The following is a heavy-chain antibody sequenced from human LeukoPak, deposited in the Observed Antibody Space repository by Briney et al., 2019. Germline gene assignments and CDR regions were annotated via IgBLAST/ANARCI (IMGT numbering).Heavy chain of an antibody. Sequence: SETLSLTCTVSGGSISSSSYYWGWIRQPPGKGLELIGSIYYSGSTYYNPSLKSRVTISVDTSKNQFSLKLSSVTAADTAVYYCARETRNYYDSPAYYSFDYWGQGTLVTVSS. CDR1: GGSISSSSYY. V-gene: IGHV4-39*07. CDR3: ARETRNYYDSPAYYSFDY. J-gene: IGHJ4*02. CDR2: IYYSGST. D-gene: IGHD3-22*01.